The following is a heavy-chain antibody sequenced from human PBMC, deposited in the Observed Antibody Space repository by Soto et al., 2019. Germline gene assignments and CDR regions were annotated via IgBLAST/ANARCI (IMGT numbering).Heavy chain of an antibody. V-gene: IGHV3-23*01. D-gene: IGHD2-15*01. CDR2: ISGSGGST. J-gene: IGHJ3*02. Sequence: EVQLLESGGGLVQPGGSLRLSCAASGFTFSSYAMSWVRQAPGKGLEWVSAISGSGGSTYYADSVKGRFTISRDNSKNTLYLQMNSLRAEDTAVYYCAKDISCSGGSCYPDAFDIRGQGTMVTVSS. CDR3: AKDISCSGGSCYPDAFDI. CDR1: GFTFSSYA.